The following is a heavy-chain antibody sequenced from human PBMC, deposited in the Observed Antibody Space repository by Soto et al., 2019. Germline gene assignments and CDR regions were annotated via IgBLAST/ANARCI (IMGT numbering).Heavy chain of an antibody. CDR1: GFTFSSYA. J-gene: IGHJ6*02. CDR2: ISYDGSNK. V-gene: IGHV3-30-3*01. CDR3: ARDANGMDV. Sequence: QVQLVESGGGVVQPGRSLRLSCAASGFTFSSYAMHWVRQAPGKGLEWVAVISYDGSNKYYADSVKGRFTISRDNSKNTLYPQMNSLRAEDTTVYYCARDANGMDVWGQGTTVTVSS.